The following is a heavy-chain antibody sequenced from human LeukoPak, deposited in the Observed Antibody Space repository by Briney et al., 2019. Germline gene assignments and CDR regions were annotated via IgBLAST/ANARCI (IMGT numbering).Heavy chain of an antibody. V-gene: IGHV3-48*01. Sequence: GGSLRLSCAASRFTFSSYSMIWVRQAPGKGLEWVSYISSSSSSIYYADSVKGRFTISRDNAKNSLYLQMNSLRAEDTAVYYCARDRHRYSYDTGGYPPYWGQGTLVTVSS. CDR3: ARDRHRYSYDTGGYPPY. CDR2: ISSSSSSI. J-gene: IGHJ4*02. CDR1: RFTFSSYS. D-gene: IGHD3-22*01.